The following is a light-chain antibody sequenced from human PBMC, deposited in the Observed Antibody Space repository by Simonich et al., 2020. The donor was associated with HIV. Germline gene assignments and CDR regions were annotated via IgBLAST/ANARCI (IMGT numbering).Light chain of an antibody. CDR3: CSYAGSSTWV. CDR2: EGR. J-gene: IGLJ3*02. CDR1: SSDVGSYNL. V-gene: IGLV2-23*01. Sequence: QSALTQPASVSGSPGQSITISCTGPSSDVGSYNLVSWYQQHPGKAPKLMIYEGRKRPSGFSNRFAGSKSGNRASLTISGLQAEDEADYYCCSYAGSSTWVFGGGTKLTVL.